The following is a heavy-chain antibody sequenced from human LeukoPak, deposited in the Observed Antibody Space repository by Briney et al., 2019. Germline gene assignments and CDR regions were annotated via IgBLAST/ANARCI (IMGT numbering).Heavy chain of an antibody. CDR3: ARVFDYGGNSYYYYGMGV. CDR2: IYYSGST. CDR1: GGSFSGYY. Sequence: SETLSLTCAVYGGSFSGYYWSWIRQPPGKGLEWIGYIYYSGSTNYNPSLKSRVTISVDTSKNQFSLKLSSVTAADTAVYYCARVFDYGGNSYYYYGMGVWGQGTTVTVSS. V-gene: IGHV4-59*01. J-gene: IGHJ6*02. D-gene: IGHD4-23*01.